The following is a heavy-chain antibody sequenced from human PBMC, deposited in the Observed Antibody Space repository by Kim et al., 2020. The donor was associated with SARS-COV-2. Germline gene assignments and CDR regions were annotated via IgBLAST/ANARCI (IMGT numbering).Heavy chain of an antibody. Sequence: GGSLRLSCAASGFTVSSNYMRWVRQAPGKGLEWVSVIYSGGSTYYADSVKGRFTISRDNSKNTLYLQMNSLRAEDTAVYYCARDQGVPYCSGGSCYSDGDAFDIWGQETMVTVSS. D-gene: IGHD2-15*01. V-gene: IGHV3-66*01. CDR2: IYSGGST. CDR1: GFTVSSNY. CDR3: ARDQGVPYCSGGSCYSDGDAFDI. J-gene: IGHJ3*02.